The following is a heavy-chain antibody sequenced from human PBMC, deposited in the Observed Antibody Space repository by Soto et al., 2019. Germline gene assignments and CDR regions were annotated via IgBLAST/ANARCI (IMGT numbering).Heavy chain of an antibody. V-gene: IGHV4-39*01. D-gene: IGHD3-9*01. Sequence: SEALPLTCTVSGGSISSSSYYWGCIRQPPGKGLEWIGSIYYSGSTYYNPSLKSRVTISVDTSKNQFSLKLSSVTAADTAVYYCARHLYYDISPGYLRPYHYYGMDVWGQGTTVT. CDR1: GGSISSSSYY. J-gene: IGHJ6*02. CDR2: IYYSGST. CDR3: ARHLYYDISPGYLRPYHYYGMDV.